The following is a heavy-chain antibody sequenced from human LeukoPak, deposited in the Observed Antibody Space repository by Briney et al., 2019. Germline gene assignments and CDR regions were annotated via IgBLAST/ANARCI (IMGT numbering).Heavy chain of an antibody. CDR2: IYTSGST. CDR1: GGSISSYY. CDR3: ARDIQYLPDTAMGNWFDP. Sequence: PSETLSLTCTVSGGSISSYYWSWIRQPAGKGLEWIGRIYTSGSTNYNPSLKSRVTMSVDTSKNQFSLKLSSVTAADTAVYYCARDIQYLPDTAMGNWFDPWGQGTLVTVSS. J-gene: IGHJ5*02. D-gene: IGHD5-18*01. V-gene: IGHV4-4*07.